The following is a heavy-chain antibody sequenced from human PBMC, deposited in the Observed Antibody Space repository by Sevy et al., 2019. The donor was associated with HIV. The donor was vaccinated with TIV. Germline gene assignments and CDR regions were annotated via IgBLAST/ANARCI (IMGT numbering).Heavy chain of an antibody. J-gene: IGHJ6*02. D-gene: IGHD4-4*01. CDR1: GGTFSSYA. Sequence: ASVKVSCKASGGTFSSYAISWVRQAPGQGLEWMGGIIPIFGTANYAQKLQGRVTITAEESTSTAYIEPSSLKSGDTAVYYWSSGNSNYVYYYYGMDDWGQGTTVTVSS. V-gene: IGHV1-69*13. CDR3: SSGNSNYVYYYYGMDD. CDR2: IIPIFGTA.